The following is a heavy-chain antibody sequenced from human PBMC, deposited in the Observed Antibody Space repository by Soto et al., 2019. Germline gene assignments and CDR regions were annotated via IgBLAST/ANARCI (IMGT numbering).Heavy chain of an antibody. Sequence: QVQLQESGPGLVKPSQTLSLTCTVSGGSISSGGYYWSWIRQHPGKGLEGIGYIYYSGSTYYNPSLKSRVTISVYTSKNQFSLKLSSVTAADTAVYYCARDVKGYYDSSGYTWGQGTLVTVSS. J-gene: IGHJ4*02. V-gene: IGHV4-31*03. D-gene: IGHD3-22*01. CDR3: ARDVKGYYDSSGYT. CDR1: GGSISSGGYY. CDR2: IYYSGST.